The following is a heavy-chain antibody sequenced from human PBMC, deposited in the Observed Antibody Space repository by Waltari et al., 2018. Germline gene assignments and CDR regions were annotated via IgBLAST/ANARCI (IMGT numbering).Heavy chain of an antibody. Sequence: QVQLQESGPGLVKPSETLSLTCAVSGASLSSSYWAWIRQPPGKGLEWIGYVSFSGSPTYNPSRKSRVTISLDTSRNQVSLKLTSVTAADTAVYYCARQRGVEGLYWGQGTLVTVSS. V-gene: IGHV4-59*08. CDR1: GASLSSSY. CDR3: ARQRGVEGLY. CDR2: VSFSGSP. D-gene: IGHD2-8*02. J-gene: IGHJ4*02.